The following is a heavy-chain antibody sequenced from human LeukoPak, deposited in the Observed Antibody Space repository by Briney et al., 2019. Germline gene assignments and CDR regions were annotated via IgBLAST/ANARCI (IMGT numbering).Heavy chain of an antibody. CDR2: IYHSGST. V-gene: IGHV4-59*01. Sequence: KTSETLSLTCTVSGISISSYYWSWIRQSPGKGLEWIGYIYHSGSTNYNPSLESRVTISLDTSKNQFSLKLTSVTAADTAVYYCARGSSGRDIWGQGTLVTVSS. CDR3: ARGSSGRDI. J-gene: IGHJ4*02. CDR1: GISISSYY. D-gene: IGHD6-19*01.